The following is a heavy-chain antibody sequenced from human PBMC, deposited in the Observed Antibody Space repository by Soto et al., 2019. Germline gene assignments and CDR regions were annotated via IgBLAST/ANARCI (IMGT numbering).Heavy chain of an antibody. V-gene: IGHV2-5*02. J-gene: IGHJ4*02. CDR2: IYWDDYK. CDR3: AHKGSGLYPLDY. CDR1: GFSLDTSGVG. D-gene: IGHD3-10*01. Sequence: QITLKESGPPLVKPTQTLTLTCTFSGFSLDTSGVGVGWIRQPPGKALEWVAVIYWDDYKHFSPSLESRLTITKGTSKNLVVLTMTDMDPVDTATYYCAHKGSGLYPLDYWGQGTLVTVSS.